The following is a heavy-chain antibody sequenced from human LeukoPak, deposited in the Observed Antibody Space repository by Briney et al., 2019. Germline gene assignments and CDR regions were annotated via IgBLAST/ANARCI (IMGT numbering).Heavy chain of an antibody. J-gene: IGHJ4*02. CDR1: GFTFSYYG. V-gene: IGHV3-30*02. Sequence: GGSLRLSCAASGFTFSYYGMHWVRQAPGKGLEWVTFIGYDGTDKYYADSVKGRFTISRDNSKNTLSLRMNSLRAEDTAVYYCARDLTYNSWYYFDSWGQGTLVTVSS. CDR2: IGYDGTDK. CDR3: ARDLTYNSWYYFDS. D-gene: IGHD6-13*01.